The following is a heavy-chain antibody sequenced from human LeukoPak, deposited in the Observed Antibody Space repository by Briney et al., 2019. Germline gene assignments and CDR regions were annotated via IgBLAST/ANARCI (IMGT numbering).Heavy chain of an antibody. D-gene: IGHD3-9*01. Sequence: SETLSLTCAVYGGSFSGYYWSWIRQPPGKGLEWIGEINHSGSTNHNPSLKSRVTISVDTSKNQFSLKLSSVTAADTAVYYCARGLYDILTGYYLYNWFDPWGQGTLVTVSS. J-gene: IGHJ5*02. CDR3: ARGLYDILTGYYLYNWFDP. CDR1: GGSFSGYY. CDR2: INHSGST. V-gene: IGHV4-34*01.